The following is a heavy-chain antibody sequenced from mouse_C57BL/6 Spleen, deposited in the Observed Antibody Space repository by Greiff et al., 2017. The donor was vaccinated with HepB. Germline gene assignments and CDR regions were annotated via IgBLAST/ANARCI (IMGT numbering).Heavy chain of an antibody. CDR1: GYAFSSSW. Sequence: VQLQQSGPELVKPGASVKISCKASGYAFSSSWMNWVKQRPGKGLEWIGRIYPGDGDTNYNGKFKGKATLTADKSSSTAYMQLSSLTSEDSAVYFCARQAHYYGSIPCFFDYWGQGTTLTVSS. V-gene: IGHV1-82*01. CDR3: ARQAHYYGSIPCFFDY. CDR2: IYPGDGDT. J-gene: IGHJ2*01. D-gene: IGHD1-1*01.